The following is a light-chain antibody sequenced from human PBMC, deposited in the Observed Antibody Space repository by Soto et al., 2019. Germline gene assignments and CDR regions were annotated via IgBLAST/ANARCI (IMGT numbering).Light chain of an antibody. Sequence: EIMLTQSPGTLSLSPGERATLSCRASQSIFNQYLAWYQQRPGQAPRLLIHGASTRATGIPERFSGSGSGTDFILTIRSLDLDDFAVYYCQQYGSSPRTFGQGTKVELK. CDR3: QQYGSSPRT. J-gene: IGKJ1*01. V-gene: IGKV3-20*01. CDR1: QSIFNQY. CDR2: GAS.